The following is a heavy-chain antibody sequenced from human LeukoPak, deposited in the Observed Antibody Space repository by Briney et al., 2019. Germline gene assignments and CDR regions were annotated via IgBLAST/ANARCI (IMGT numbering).Heavy chain of an antibody. J-gene: IGHJ6*03. CDR3: ARAREFGGYEPHLYYYMDV. V-gene: IGHV3-7*01. Sequence: PGGSLRLSCAASGFTFSSYWMSWVRQAPGKGLEWVANIKQDGSEKYYVDSVKGRFTISRDNAKNSLYLQMNSLRAEDTAVYYCARAREFGGYEPHLYYYMDVWGKGTTVTVSS. CDR2: IKQDGSEK. D-gene: IGHD3-10*01. CDR1: GFTFSSYW.